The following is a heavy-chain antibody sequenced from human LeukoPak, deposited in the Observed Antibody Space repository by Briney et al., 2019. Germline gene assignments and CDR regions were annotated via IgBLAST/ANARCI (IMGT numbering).Heavy chain of an antibody. Sequence: SETLSLTCTVSGGSISSYYWSWIRQPPGKGLEWIGSMYFSGTTYYNPSLKSRVTMSVHMPENHLSLKLTSVTATDTAVYYCARHLRFGSSALPRDVFDIWGRGTVVSVSS. J-gene: IGHJ3*02. CDR1: GGSISSYY. CDR2: MYFSGTT. D-gene: IGHD1-26*01. V-gene: IGHV4-59*04. CDR3: ARHLRFGSSALPRDVFDI.